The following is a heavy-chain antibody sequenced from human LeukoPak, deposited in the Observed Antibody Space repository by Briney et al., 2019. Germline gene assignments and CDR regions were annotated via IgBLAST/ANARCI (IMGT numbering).Heavy chain of an antibody. CDR1: GGSISSGSYY. CDR2: IYTSGST. J-gene: IGHJ2*01. Sequence: KSSQTLSLTCTVSGGSISSGSYYWSWNRQPAGKGLEWIGRIYTSGSTNYNPSLKSRVTISVDTSKNQFSLKLSSVTAADTAVYYCARDERWSRYFDLWGRGTLVTVSS. V-gene: IGHV4-61*02. D-gene: IGHD5-24*01. CDR3: ARDERWSRYFDL.